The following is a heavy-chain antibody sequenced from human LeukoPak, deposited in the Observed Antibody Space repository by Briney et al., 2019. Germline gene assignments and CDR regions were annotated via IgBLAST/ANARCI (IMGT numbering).Heavy chain of an antibody. V-gene: IGHV4-38-2*02. D-gene: IGHD2-2*01. J-gene: IGHJ4*02. CDR2: IYHSGST. CDR3: AQGGYASGAYDY. CDR1: GYSISSGYY. Sequence: PSETLSLTCTVSGYSISSGYYWGWIRQPPGKGLEWIGSIYHSGSTYYNPSLKSRVTISVDTSKNQFSLKQTSVTAADTAIYYCAQGGYASGAYDYWGQGSLVTVSS.